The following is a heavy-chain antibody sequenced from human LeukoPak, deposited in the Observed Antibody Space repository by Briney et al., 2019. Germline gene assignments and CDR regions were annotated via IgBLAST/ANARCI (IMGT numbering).Heavy chain of an antibody. V-gene: IGHV3-64*01. Sequence: PGGSLRLSCAASGFSFSSYAMHWVRQAPGKGLEYVSAISSNGGSTYYANSVKGRFTISRDNSKNTLYLQMGSLRAEDMAVYYCARDLSRGDYYYYYMDVWGKGTTVTVSS. CDR1: GFSFSSYA. CDR3: ARDLSRGDYYYYYMDV. J-gene: IGHJ6*03. CDR2: ISSNGGST. D-gene: IGHD2/OR15-2a*01.